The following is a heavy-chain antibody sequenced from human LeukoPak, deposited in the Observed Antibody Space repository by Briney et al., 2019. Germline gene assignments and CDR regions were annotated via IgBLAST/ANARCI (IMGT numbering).Heavy chain of an antibody. Sequence: GESLKISCQGSGYNFTTKWIGWVRQMPGKGLEWMGIIYPGDSKTIYSPSFQGQVFISADRSIRTAYLQWRSLKASDTAKYYCARHESVFSLDVWGQGTTVTVSS. CDR2: IYPGDSKT. V-gene: IGHV5-51*01. CDR1: GYNFTTKW. CDR3: ARHESVFSLDV. J-gene: IGHJ6*02.